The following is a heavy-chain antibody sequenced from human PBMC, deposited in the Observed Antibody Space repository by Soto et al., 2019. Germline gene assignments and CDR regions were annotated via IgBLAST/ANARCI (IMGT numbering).Heavy chain of an antibody. CDR3: ARQIYDSDTGPNFQYYFDS. D-gene: IGHD3-22*01. CDR2: ISGSGGST. CDR1: GFTFSSYA. Sequence: PGGSLRLSCAASGFTFSSYAMSWVRQAPGKGLEWVSAISGSGGSTYYADSVKGRFTISRDNSKNTLYLQMNSLRASDTAMYYCARQIYDSDTGPNFQYYFDSWGQGALVTVSS. V-gene: IGHV3-23*01. J-gene: IGHJ4*02.